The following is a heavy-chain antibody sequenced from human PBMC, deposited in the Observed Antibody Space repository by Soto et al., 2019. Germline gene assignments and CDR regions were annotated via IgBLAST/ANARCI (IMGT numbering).Heavy chain of an antibody. CDR3: AHRGGSSGWYDAFDI. Sequence: QITLKESGPPLVKPTQTLTLTCTFSGFSLRTSGVGVGWIRQPPGKALEWLAIIYWDDDKHYSPSLKSRLTITKDTSKNQVLLTMTNMDPVDTAPYYCAHRGGSSGWYDAFDIWGQGTMVTVSS. J-gene: IGHJ3*02. CDR1: GFSLRTSGVG. D-gene: IGHD6-19*01. CDR2: IYWDDDK. V-gene: IGHV2-5*02.